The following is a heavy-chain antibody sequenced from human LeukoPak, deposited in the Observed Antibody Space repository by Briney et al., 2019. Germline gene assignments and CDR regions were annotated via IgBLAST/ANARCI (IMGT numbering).Heavy chain of an antibody. D-gene: IGHD2-2*01. CDR1: GYTFTSYG. V-gene: IGHV1-18*01. J-gene: IGHJ4*02. Sequence: GASAKVSCKASGYTFTSYGISWVRQAPGQGLEWMGWISAYNGNTNYAQKLQGRVTMTTDTSTSTAYMELRSLRSDDTAVYYCARVANIVVVPAAMDYWGQGTLVTVSS. CDR3: ARVANIVVVPAAMDY. CDR2: ISAYNGNT.